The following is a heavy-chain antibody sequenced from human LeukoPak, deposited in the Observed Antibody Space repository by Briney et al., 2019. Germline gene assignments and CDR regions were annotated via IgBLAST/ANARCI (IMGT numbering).Heavy chain of an antibody. V-gene: IGHV3-21*01. CDR2: ISSSSSSYI. J-gene: IGHJ5*02. CDR1: GFTFSSYS. D-gene: IGHD2-2*01. CDR3: ARDGPPHIVVVPAAGSWLDP. Sequence: GGSLRLSCAASGFTFSSYSMNWVRQAPGKGLEWVSSISSSSSSYIYYADSVKGRFTISRDNAKNSLYLQMNSLRAEDTAVYYCARDGPPHIVVVPAAGSWLDPWGQGTLVTVSS.